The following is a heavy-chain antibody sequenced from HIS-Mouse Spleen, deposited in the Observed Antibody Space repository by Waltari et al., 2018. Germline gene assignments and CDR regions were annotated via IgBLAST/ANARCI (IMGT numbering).Heavy chain of an antibody. D-gene: IGHD2-8*01. V-gene: IGHV6-1*01. CDR1: GDSVSSNSAA. CDR2: SSYRSKWYN. CDR3: ARGYCTNGVCYDY. J-gene: IGHJ4*02. Sequence: QVQLQQSGPGLVKPSQTLSLTCAISGDSVSSNSAAWNWIRQSPSRGLEWLGRSSYRSKWYNAYAISVKSRITINPYTSKNQFSLQLNSVTPEDTAVYYCARGYCTNGVCYDYWGQGTLVTVSS.